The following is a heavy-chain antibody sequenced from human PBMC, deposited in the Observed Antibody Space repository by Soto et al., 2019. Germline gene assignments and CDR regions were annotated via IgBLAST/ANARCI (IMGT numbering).Heavy chain of an antibody. V-gene: IGHV1-69*13. Sequence: ASVKVSCKASGGTFSSYAISWVRQAPGQGLEWMGGIIPIFGTANYAQKFQGRVTITADESTSTAYMELSSLRSEDTAVYYCARDMAVVVVAAASLRYYGMDVWGQGTTGTVAS. CDR3: ARDMAVVVVAAASLRYYGMDV. CDR1: GGTFSSYA. D-gene: IGHD2-15*01. CDR2: IIPIFGTA. J-gene: IGHJ6*02.